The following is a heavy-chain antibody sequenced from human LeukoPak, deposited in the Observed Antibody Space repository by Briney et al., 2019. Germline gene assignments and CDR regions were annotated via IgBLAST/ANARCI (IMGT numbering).Heavy chain of an antibody. CDR1: GFTFSSYA. V-gene: IGHV3-30-3*01. J-gene: IGHJ3*02. D-gene: IGHD3-10*01. Sequence: GRSLRLSCAASGFTFSSYAMHWVRQAPGKGLEWVAVISYDGSNKYYADSVKGRFTISRDNSKNTLYLQMNSLRAEDTAVYYCARGSVGLWLWELHDAFDIWGQGTMVTVSS. CDR2: ISYDGSNK. CDR3: ARGSVGLWLWELHDAFDI.